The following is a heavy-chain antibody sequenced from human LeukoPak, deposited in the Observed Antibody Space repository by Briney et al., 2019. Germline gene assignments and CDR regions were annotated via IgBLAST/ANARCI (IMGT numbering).Heavy chain of an antibody. Sequence: SETLSLTCTVSGGSISNYYWGWIRKPAGKGLEWLGRIFASGTTHDNPSLKSRVTVSVDTSKNQFSLKLSSVTAADTAVYYCARSQYVWGSYRLNWFDPWGQGTLVTVSS. J-gene: IGHJ5*02. CDR2: IFASGTT. CDR1: GGSISNYY. V-gene: IGHV4-4*07. CDR3: ARSQYVWGSYRLNWFDP. D-gene: IGHD3-16*02.